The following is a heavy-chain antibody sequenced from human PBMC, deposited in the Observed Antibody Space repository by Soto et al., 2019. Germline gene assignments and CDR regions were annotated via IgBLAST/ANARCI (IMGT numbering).Heavy chain of an antibody. D-gene: IGHD2-2*01. CDR2: IIPILGIA. CDR1: GGTFSSYT. J-gene: IGHJ3*02. V-gene: IGHV1-69*08. Sequence: QVQLVQSGAEVKKPGSSVKVSCKASGGTFSSYTISWVRQAPGQGLEWMGRIIPILGIANYAQKFQGRVTITADKSTSTAYMELSSLRSEDTAVYYCARDKSIVVVPADDAFDIWGQGTMVTVSS. CDR3: ARDKSIVVVPADDAFDI.